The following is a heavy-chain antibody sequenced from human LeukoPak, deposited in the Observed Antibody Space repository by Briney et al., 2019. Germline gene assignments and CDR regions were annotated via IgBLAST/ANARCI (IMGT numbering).Heavy chain of an antibody. D-gene: IGHD3-22*01. CDR3: ARGRYYYDSSGPPNDY. V-gene: IGHV4-34*01. J-gene: IGHJ4*02. CDR1: GGSFSGYY. Sequence: SETLSLTCAVYGGSFSGYYWSLIRQPPAKGLEWIGKINHSGSTNYNPSLKSRVTISVDTSKNQFSLKLSSVTAADTAVYYCARGRYYYDSSGPPNDYWGQGTLVTVSS. CDR2: INHSGST.